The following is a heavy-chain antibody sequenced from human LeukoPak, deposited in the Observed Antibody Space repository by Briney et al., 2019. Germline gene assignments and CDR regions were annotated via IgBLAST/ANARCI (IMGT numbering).Heavy chain of an antibody. CDR2: IYYSGST. CDR3: ARTRYYYGSRSYGAPYYFDY. Sequence: PETLSLTCTVSGGSIGSSSYYWGWIRQPPGKGLAWIGSIYYSGSTYYNPSLKSRVTISVDTSKNQFSLKLSSVTAADTAVYYCARTRYYYGSRSYGAPYYFDYWGQGTLVTVSS. J-gene: IGHJ4*02. D-gene: IGHD3-10*01. CDR1: GGSIGSSSYY. V-gene: IGHV4-39*01.